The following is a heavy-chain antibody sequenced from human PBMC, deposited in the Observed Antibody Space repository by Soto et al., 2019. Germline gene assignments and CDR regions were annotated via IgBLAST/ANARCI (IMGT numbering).Heavy chain of an antibody. CDR3: ARRLVTMVVVVRYDAFDI. CDR1: GVSISSNNEN. D-gene: IGHD3-22*01. J-gene: IGHJ3*02. Sequence: QLQLQESGPGLVKPSETLSLTCSVSGVSISSNNENWGWIRQPPRKGLEWIGSFYHSGSTYYNPSLKGRVTMSGDTSKTHFSLKLSSVTAADTAVYYCARRLVTMVVVVRYDAFDIWSQGTLVTVSS. V-gene: IGHV4-39*02. CDR2: FYHSGST.